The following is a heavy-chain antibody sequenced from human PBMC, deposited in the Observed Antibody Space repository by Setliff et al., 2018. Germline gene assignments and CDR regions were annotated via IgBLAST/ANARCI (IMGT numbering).Heavy chain of an antibody. J-gene: IGHJ6*03. V-gene: IGHV1-69*13. CDR1: GGTFSSYA. CDR2: IIPIFGTA. Sequence: GASVKVSCKASGGTFSSYAISWVRQAPGQGLEWMGGIIPIFGTANYAQKFQGRVTITADESTSTAYMELSSLSSEDTAVYYCARSRDYYDHYYRDVWGKGTTVTVSS. CDR3: ARSRDYYDHYYRDV.